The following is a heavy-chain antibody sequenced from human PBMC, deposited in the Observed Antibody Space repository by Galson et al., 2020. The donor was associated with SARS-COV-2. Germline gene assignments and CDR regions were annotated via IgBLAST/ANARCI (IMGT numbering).Heavy chain of an antibody. J-gene: IGHJ4*02. Sequence: QLGESLKISCGASGFTFSNYWMIWVRQAPGKGLEWVANMNHDGSDKYYVDSVRGRFTISRDNAKNSLYLQMNSLRAEDTAVYYCARGDMLRGPLSYWGQGTLVIVSS. V-gene: IGHV3-7*01. CDR2: MNHDGSDK. CDR3: ARGDMLRGPLSY. D-gene: IGHD3-10*01. CDR1: GFTFSNYW.